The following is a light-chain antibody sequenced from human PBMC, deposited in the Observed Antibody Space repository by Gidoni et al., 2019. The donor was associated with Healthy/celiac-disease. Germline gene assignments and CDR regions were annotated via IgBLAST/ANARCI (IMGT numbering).Light chain of an antibody. Sequence: EIGLTQSPATLPLSPGERATLSCRASQSVSSYLAWYQQKPGQAPRLLISNAYNRATGIPARFSGSGSGTDFTLTISSLEPEDFAVYYCQQRSRTFGQGTKLEIK. CDR2: NAY. V-gene: IGKV3-11*01. CDR3: QQRSRT. J-gene: IGKJ2*01. CDR1: QSVSSY.